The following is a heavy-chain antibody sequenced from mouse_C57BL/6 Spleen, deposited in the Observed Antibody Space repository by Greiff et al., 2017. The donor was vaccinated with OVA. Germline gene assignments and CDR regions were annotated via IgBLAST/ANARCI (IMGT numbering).Heavy chain of an antibody. CDR1: GYTFTSYW. D-gene: IGHD5-1*01. J-gene: IGHJ2*01. V-gene: IGHV1-64*01. Sequence: QVQLKESGAELVKPGASVKLSCKASGYTFTSYWMHWVKQRPGQGLEWIGMIHPNSGSTNYNEKFKSKATLTVDKSSSTAYMQLSSLTSEDSAVYYCARSTDFDYWGQGTTLTVSS. CDR2: IHPNSGST. CDR3: ARSTDFDY.